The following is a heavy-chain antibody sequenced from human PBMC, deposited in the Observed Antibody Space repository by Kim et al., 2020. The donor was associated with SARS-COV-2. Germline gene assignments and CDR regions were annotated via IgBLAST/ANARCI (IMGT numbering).Heavy chain of an antibody. J-gene: IGHJ4*02. D-gene: IGHD3-3*01. CDR3: EAGLRFYYFDY. Sequence: SETLSLTCTVSGGSISSSSYYWGWIRQPPGKGLEWIGSIYYSGSTYYNPSLKSRVTISVDTSKNQFSLKLSSVTAADTAVYYCEAGLRFYYFDYWGQGTLVTVSS. CDR1: GGSISSSSYY. V-gene: IGHV4-39*01. CDR2: IYYSGST.